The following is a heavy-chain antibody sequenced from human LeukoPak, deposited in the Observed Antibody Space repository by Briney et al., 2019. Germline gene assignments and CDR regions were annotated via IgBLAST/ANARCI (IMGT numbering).Heavy chain of an antibody. J-gene: IGHJ2*01. Sequence: PGGSLRLSCAASGFTFSNYWMSWVRQAPGKGLEWAALIKQDGSERYYVDSAKGRFTISRDNGKNSLYLQMDSLRDEDTAVYYCARVVSYYGSAYRLLDLWGRGTLVTVSS. V-gene: IGHV3-7*02. CDR1: GFTFSNYW. CDR2: IKQDGSER. CDR3: ARVVSYYGSAYRLLDL. D-gene: IGHD3-10*01.